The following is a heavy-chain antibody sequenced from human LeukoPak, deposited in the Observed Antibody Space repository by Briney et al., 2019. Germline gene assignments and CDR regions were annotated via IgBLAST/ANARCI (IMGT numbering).Heavy chain of an antibody. Sequence: PGRSLRLSSAASGFTFSSYGMHWVRQAPGKGLEWVAVIWYDGSNKYYADSVKGRFTISRDNSKNTLYLQMNSLRAGDTAVYYCAKEVGSWYEGTMAYFDYWGQGTLVTVSS. V-gene: IGHV3-33*06. J-gene: IGHJ4*02. CDR3: AKEVGSWYEGTMAYFDY. CDR2: IWYDGSNK. D-gene: IGHD6-13*01. CDR1: GFTFSSYG.